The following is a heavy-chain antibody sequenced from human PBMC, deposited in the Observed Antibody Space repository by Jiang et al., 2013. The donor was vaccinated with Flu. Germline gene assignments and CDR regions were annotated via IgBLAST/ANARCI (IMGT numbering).Heavy chain of an antibody. CDR2: IIPILGIA. CDR1: GYTFTSYA. Sequence: SGAEVKKPGASVKVSCKASGYTFTSYAISWVRQAPGQGLEWMGRIIPILGIANYAQKFQGRVTITADKSTSTAYMELSSLRSEDTAVYYCARDYPPVGSFVWEYYFDYWGQGTLVTVSS. CDR3: ARDYPPVGSFVWEYYFDY. V-gene: IGHV1-69*04. D-gene: IGHD1-26*01. J-gene: IGHJ4*02.